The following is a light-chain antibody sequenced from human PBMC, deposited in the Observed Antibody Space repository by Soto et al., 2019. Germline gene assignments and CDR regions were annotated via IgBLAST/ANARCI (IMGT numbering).Light chain of an antibody. V-gene: IGLV2-14*01. J-gene: IGLJ1*01. Sequence: QSVLTQPASVSGSPGQSITISCTGTSSDVGGYKYVSWYQHHPGKGPKLMLYDVSNRPSGVSNRFSGSKSGNTASLTISGLQAEDEDDYYCSSYTSSTTYVFGTGTKLTVL. CDR3: SSYTSSTTYV. CDR1: SSDVGGYKY. CDR2: DVS.